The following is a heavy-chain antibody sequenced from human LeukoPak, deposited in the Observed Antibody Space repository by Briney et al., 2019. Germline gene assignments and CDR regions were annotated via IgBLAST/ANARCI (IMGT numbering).Heavy chain of an antibody. CDR1: GGSMSYYY. CDR3: ASRGSGYSYRDGYNPPYDY. CDR2: IYYSGST. Sequence: SETLSLTCTVSGGSMSYYYWSWIRQPPGKGREWIGYIYYSGSTDYNPSLKSRVTISIDTSKNQFSLKLSSVTAADTAVYYCASRGSGYSYRDGYNPPYDYWGQGTLVTVSS. D-gene: IGHD5-24*01. J-gene: IGHJ4*02. V-gene: IGHV4-59*01.